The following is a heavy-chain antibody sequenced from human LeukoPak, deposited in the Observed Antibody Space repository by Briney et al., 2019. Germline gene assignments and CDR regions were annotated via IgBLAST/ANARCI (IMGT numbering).Heavy chain of an antibody. J-gene: IGHJ4*02. Sequence: GRSLRLSCAASGFTFSSYGMHWVRQAPGKGLEWVAVIWYDGSNKYYADSVKGRFTISRDNSKNTLYLQMNSLRAEDTAVYYCAKGNSSGWYFDYWGQGTLVTVSS. V-gene: IGHV3-33*06. CDR3: AKGNSSGWYFDY. CDR2: IWYDGSNK. CDR1: GFTFSSYG. D-gene: IGHD6-19*01.